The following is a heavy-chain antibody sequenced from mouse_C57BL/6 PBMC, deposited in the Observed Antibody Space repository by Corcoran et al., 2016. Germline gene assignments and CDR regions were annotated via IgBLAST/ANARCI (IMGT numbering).Heavy chain of an antibody. J-gene: IGHJ4*01. V-gene: IGHV3-6*01. CDR3: ARGGYYVYYYAMDY. Sequence: DVQLQESGPGLVKPSQSLSLTCSVTGYSITSGYYWNWIRQFPGNKLEWMGYISYDGSNNYNPSLKNRISITRYTSQNQFFLKLNSVTTEDTATYYCARGGYYVYYYAMDYWGQGTSVTVSS. D-gene: IGHD2-3*01. CDR2: ISYDGSN. CDR1: GYSITSGYY.